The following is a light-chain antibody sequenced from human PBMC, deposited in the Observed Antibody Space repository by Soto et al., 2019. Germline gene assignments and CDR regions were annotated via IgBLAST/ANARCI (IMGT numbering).Light chain of an antibody. J-gene: IGLJ1*01. CDR3: SSYTDSNSFYV. CDR2: EVS. V-gene: IGLV2-14*01. CDR1: SSDVGGHDY. Sequence: ALTQPASVSGSPGQSITISCNGTSSDVGGHDYVSWYQQHPGKAPKLTIFEVSNRPSGVSNRFSGSKSGNTASLTISGLQAEDEADYYCSSYTDSNSFYVFGSGAKVTVL.